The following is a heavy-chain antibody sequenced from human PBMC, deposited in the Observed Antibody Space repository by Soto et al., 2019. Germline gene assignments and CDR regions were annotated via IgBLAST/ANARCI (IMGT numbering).Heavy chain of an antibody. V-gene: IGHV3-23*01. J-gene: IGHJ4*02. CDR3: AKGGEMATIRYYFDY. D-gene: IGHD5-12*01. Sequence: PGGSLRLSCAASGFTFSSYAMSWVRQAPGKGLEWVSAISGSGGSTYYADSVKGRFTISRDNSKNTLYLQMNSLRAEDTAVYYCAKGGEMATIRYYFDYWGQGTLVTVSS. CDR2: ISGSGGST. CDR1: GFTFSSYA.